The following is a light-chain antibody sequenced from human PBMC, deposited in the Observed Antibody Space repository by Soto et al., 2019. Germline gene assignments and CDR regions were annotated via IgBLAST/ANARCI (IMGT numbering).Light chain of an antibody. CDR2: KAS. J-gene: IGKJ1*01. V-gene: IGKV1-5*03. CDR3: QQYNNYLWT. Sequence: DIQMTQSPSTLSASVGDRVTITCRASQSISSWLAWYQQKPGKAPNLLIYKASSLESGVPARFSGSGSGTECTLTISSLQPDDFATYYCQQYNNYLWTFGKGTKVEI. CDR1: QSISSW.